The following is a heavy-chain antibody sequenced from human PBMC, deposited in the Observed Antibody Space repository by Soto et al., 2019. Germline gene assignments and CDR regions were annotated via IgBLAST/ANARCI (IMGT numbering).Heavy chain of an antibody. D-gene: IGHD4-17*01. V-gene: IGHV4-30-4*01. CDR2: IYYSGST. J-gene: IGHJ4*02. Sequence: SETLSLTCTVSGGSISSGDYYWSWIRQPPGKGLEWIGYIYYSGSTYYNPSLKSRVTISLDTSKNQFALKLSSVTAADTAVYYPALASSRGDSRTTAFGYWGQGTMVTVYS. CDR3: ALASSRGDSRTTAFGY. CDR1: GGSISSGDYY.